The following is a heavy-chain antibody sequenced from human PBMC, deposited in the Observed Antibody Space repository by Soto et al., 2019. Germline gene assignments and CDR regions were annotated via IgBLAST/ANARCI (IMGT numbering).Heavy chain of an antibody. D-gene: IGHD3-10*01. CDR3: ARGLFVLLWFEDHNWFYP. J-gene: IGHJ5*02. CDR2: INHSGST. CDR1: GGSFSGYY. Sequence: QVQLQPWGAGLLKPSETLSLTCAVYGGSFSGYYWSWIRQPPGKGLEWIGEINHSGSTNYNPSHKGRVTRSVDTSKNQFSLKLSSVTAADTAVDYCARGLFVLLWFEDHNWFYPWGQGTLVTVAS. V-gene: IGHV4-34*01.